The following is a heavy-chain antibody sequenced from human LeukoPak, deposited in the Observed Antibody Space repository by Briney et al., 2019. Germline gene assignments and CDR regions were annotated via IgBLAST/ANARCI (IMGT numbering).Heavy chain of an antibody. CDR2: ISNDSVDK. CDR3: ARRDWVSGAVRAFDI. Sequence: AGGSLRLSCVGSGFMFSDYYMSWIRQAPGQGLAWVSYISNDSVDKYYVDSVRGRFTISRDNAKKSMYLQMSGLRVEDTAVYYCARRDWVSGAVRAFDIWGQGTMVTVSS. J-gene: IGHJ3*02. V-gene: IGHV3-11*04. CDR1: GFMFSDYY. D-gene: IGHD3-3*01.